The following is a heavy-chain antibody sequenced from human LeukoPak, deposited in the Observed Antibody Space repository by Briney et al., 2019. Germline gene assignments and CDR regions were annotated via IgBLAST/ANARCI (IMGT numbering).Heavy chain of an antibody. CDR2: IYTSGTT. D-gene: IGHD3-22*01. Sequence: PSETLSLTCSVSGRSISTSSSYWGWIRQSPGKGLEWIGSIYTSGTTHYNPSLKSRVTMSVDLSKNQFSLHLSSVTAADTAVYYCARQDSSGAYNAFDIWGQGTMVTVSS. J-gene: IGHJ3*02. V-gene: IGHV4-39*01. CDR3: ARQDSSGAYNAFDI. CDR1: GRSISTSSSY.